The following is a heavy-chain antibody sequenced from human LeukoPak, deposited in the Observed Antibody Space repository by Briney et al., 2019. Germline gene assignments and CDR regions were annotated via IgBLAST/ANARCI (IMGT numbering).Heavy chain of an antibody. Sequence: GGSLRLSCAASGFTFSSYAVSWVRQAPGKGLEWVSAIGGSGVNTYYADSVRGRSTISRDNSKNSLYLQMNSLRAEDTAVYYCAKFKGHYGDSEYYFDYWGQGTLVTVSS. CDR3: AKFKGHYGDSEYYFDY. V-gene: IGHV3-23*01. CDR2: IGGSGVNT. J-gene: IGHJ4*02. CDR1: GFTFSSYA. D-gene: IGHD3-10*01.